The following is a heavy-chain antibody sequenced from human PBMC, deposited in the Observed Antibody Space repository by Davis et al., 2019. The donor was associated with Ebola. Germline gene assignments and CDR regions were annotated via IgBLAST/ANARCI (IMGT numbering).Heavy chain of an antibody. CDR1: VITFSSYA. D-gene: IGHD3-16*02. CDR3: AKAGLYDYVWGSYPDAFDI. V-gene: IGHV3-23*01. CDR2: ISGSGGST. J-gene: IGHJ3*02. Sequence: GGSLRLSCTDSVITFSSYAMTWVRQAPGKGLEWVSAISGSGGSTYYADSVKGRFTISRDNSKNTLYLQMNSLRAEDTAVYYCAKAGLYDYVWGSYPDAFDIWGQGTMVTVSS.